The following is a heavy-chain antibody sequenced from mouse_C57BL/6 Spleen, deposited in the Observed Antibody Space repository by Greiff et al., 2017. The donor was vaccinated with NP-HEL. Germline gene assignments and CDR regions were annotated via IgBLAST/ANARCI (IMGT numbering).Heavy chain of an antibody. D-gene: IGHD4-1*01. J-gene: IGHJ2*01. Sequence: EVKLVESGGGLVKPGGSLKLSCAASGFTFSSYTMSWVRQTPEKRLEWVATISGGGGNTYYPDSVKGRFTISRDNAKNTLYLQMSSLRSEDTALYYCARHGDWDYFDYWGKGTTLTVSS. CDR3: ARHGDWDYFDY. CDR2: ISGGGGNT. CDR1: GFTFSSYT. V-gene: IGHV5-9*01.